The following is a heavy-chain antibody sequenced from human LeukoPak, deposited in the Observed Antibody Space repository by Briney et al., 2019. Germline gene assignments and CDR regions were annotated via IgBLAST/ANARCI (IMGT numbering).Heavy chain of an antibody. CDR3: ATHDYAAAFDI. D-gene: IGHD4-17*01. V-gene: IGHV3-74*01. CDR2: INSDGSST. CDR1: GFTFSSYW. J-gene: IGHJ3*02. Sequence: PGGSLRLSCAASGFTFSSYWMHWVRQAPGKGLVWVSRINSDGSSTSYADSVKGRFTISRDNAKNTLYLQMNSLRAKDTAVYYCATHDYAAAFDIWGQGTMVTVSS.